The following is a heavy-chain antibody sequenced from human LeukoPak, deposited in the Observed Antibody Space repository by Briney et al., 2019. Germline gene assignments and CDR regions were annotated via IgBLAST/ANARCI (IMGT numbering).Heavy chain of an antibody. V-gene: IGHV4-39*07. D-gene: IGHD4-17*01. Sequence: SETLSLTCTVSGGSISSSSYYWGWIRQPPGKGLEWIGSIYYSGSTYYNPSLKSRVTISVDTSKNQFSLKLSSVTAADTAVYYCARTGFYGDYVAYWGQGTLVTVSS. CDR1: GGSISSSSYY. CDR3: ARTGFYGDYVAY. J-gene: IGHJ4*02. CDR2: IYYSGST.